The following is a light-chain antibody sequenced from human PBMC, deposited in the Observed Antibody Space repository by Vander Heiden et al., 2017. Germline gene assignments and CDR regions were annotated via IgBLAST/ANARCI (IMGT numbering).Light chain of an antibody. CDR1: QSVRSN. CDR3: QQYTNWPPWT. J-gene: IGKJ1*01. V-gene: IGKV3-15*01. CDR2: GAS. Sequence: EIVMPQSPATLSVSPGERAPLSCRASQSVRSNLAWYQQKPGQAPRLLIYGASTRATGIPARFSGSGSGTEFILTISSLQSEDFAVYYCQQYTNWPPWTFGQGSKVVVK.